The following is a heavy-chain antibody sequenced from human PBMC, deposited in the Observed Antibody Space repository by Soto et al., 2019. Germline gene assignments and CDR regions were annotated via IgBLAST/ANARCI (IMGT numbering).Heavy chain of an antibody. CDR3: ARDSSSPRYYYYGMDV. D-gene: IGHD6-6*01. J-gene: IGHJ6*02. CDR2: IYYSGST. V-gene: IGHV4-30-4*01. Sequence: SETLSLTCTVCGGSISSGDYYWSWIRQPPGKGLEWIGYIYYSGSTYYNPSLKGRVTISVDTSKNQFSLKLSSVTAVDTAVYYCARDSSSPRYYYYGMDVWGQGTTVTVSS. CDR1: GGSISSGDYY.